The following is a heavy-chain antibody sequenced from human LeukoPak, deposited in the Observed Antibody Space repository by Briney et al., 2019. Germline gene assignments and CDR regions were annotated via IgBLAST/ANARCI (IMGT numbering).Heavy chain of an antibody. CDR1: GYSFSSYW. CDR2: IYHGDSDT. D-gene: IGHD1-14*01. Sequence: GESSKISCKGSGYSFSSYWIGWVSQMPGKGLEWKGIIYHGDSDTRYSPSFHDQVTIYADKSISTAYLQWSSLKASDTAMYYCARHHGTRTAGYYYYGMDVWGQRTTHTVSS. J-gene: IGHJ6*02. CDR3: ARHHGTRTAGYYYYGMDV. V-gene: IGHV5-51*01.